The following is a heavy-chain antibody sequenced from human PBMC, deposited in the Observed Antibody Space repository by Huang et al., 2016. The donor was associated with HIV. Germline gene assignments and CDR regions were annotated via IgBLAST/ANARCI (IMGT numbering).Heavy chain of an antibody. CDR1: RFPFSKFA. Sequence: QVQLVESGGGVVRPGRSLRLSCAASRFPFSKFAMHVVRQAPGTGMEWRAVITDDGSSKHYADSVTGRLTISRDNSNNTLYLQMNSLTVEDTAVYYCTKGHYYDTNGYVAFDIWGQGTMVTVSS. V-gene: IGHV3-30*18. J-gene: IGHJ3*02. D-gene: IGHD3-22*01. CDR3: TKGHYYDTNGYVAFDI. CDR2: ITDDGSSK.